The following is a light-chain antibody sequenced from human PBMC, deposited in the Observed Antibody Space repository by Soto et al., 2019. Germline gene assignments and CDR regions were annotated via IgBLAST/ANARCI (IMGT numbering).Light chain of an antibody. Sequence: QSALTQPASVPGSPGQSITISCTGTSSDVGAYDFVSWYQHSPGKAPKLVTFDVTHRPPGISDRFSGSKSANTASLTISGLQAADEAFYYCSSYTTRSTLVFGGGTKLTVL. J-gene: IGLJ2*01. CDR1: SSDVGAYDF. CDR3: SSYTTRSTLV. CDR2: DVT. V-gene: IGLV2-14*01.